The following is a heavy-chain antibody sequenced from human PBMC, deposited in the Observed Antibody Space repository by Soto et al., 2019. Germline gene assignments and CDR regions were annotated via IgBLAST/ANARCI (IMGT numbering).Heavy chain of an antibody. CDR1: GYTFTSSA. CDR2: INAGNGNT. J-gene: IGHJ4*02. CDR3: ARSIVVVTSFDY. D-gene: IGHD3-22*01. Sequence: ASVKVSFKASGYTFTSSAMHWVRQAPGQRLEWMGWINAGNGNTKYSQKFQGRVTITRDTSASTAYMELSSLRSEDTAVYYCARSIVVVTSFDYWGQRTLVTFSS. V-gene: IGHV1-3*01.